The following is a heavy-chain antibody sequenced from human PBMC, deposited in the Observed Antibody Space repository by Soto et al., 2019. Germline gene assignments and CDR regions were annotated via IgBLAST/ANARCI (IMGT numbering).Heavy chain of an antibody. J-gene: IGHJ6*02. CDR2: INDVNGNT. CDR1: GYTFTSYS. V-gene: IGHV1-3*01. Sequence: QVQLVQSGAEVEKPGASVKVSCKASGYTFTSYSIHWVRQAPGQRLEWMGGINDVNGNTKYSQKFQDRVTFTRDTSASTAYMELSSLRSEDTAVYYCASTNYGDFDYGLDVWGQGTTVTVSS. D-gene: IGHD4-17*01. CDR3: ASTNYGDFDYGLDV.